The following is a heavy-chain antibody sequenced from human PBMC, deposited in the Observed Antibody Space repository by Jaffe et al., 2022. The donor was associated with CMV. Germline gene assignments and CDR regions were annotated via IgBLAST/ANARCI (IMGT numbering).Heavy chain of an antibody. J-gene: IGHJ4*02. Sequence: EVQLVQSGAEVKKPGESLRISCKGSGYSFTSYWISWVRQMPGKGLEWMGRIDPSDSYTNYSPSFQGHVTISADKSISTAYLQWSSLKASDTAMYYCARWELGLGMTTVTTFVYWGQGTLVTVSS. CDR2: IDPSDSYT. CDR1: GYSFTSYW. D-gene: IGHD4-17*01. CDR3: ARWELGLGMTTVTTFVY. V-gene: IGHV5-10-1*03.